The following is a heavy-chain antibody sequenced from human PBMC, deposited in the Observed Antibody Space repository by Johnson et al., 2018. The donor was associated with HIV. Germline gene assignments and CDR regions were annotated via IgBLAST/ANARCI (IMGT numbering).Heavy chain of an antibody. J-gene: IGHJ3*02. Sequence: MQLVESGGGLVQPGGSLRLSCAASGFTFSSYYMHWVRQATGKGLEWVSAIGTAGDTYYPGSVKGRFTISRDNSKNTVYLETNSLRPEDTAVYYCAKWKYCSGDNCYSEFGVFDDAFDIWGQGTMVTVSS. D-gene: IGHD2-15*01. CDR1: GFTFSSYY. CDR2: IGTAGDT. V-gene: IGHV3-13*01. CDR3: AKWKYCSGDNCYSEFGVFDDAFDI.